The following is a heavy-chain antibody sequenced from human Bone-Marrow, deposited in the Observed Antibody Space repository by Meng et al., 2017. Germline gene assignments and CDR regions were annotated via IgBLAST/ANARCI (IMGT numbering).Heavy chain of an antibody. CDR2: ISYDGSNK. CDR3: ARDRLDGGSPWPSDAFDI. V-gene: IGHV3-30*04. CDR1: GFTSSSYA. D-gene: IGHD1-26*01. Sequence: GGSLRLSCAASGFTSSSYAMHWVRQAPGKGLEWVAVISYDGSNKYYADSVKGRFTISRDNSKNTLYLQMNSLRAEDTAVYYCARDRLDGGSPWPSDAFDIWGQGTMVTVSS. J-gene: IGHJ3*02.